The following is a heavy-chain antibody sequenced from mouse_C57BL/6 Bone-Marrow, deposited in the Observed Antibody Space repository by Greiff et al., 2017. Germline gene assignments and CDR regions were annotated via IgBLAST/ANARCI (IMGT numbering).Heavy chain of an antibody. Sequence: QVQLQQSGAELAKPGASVKLSCKASGYTFTSYWMHWVKQRPGQGLEWIGYINPSTGYTEYNQKFKDKATLTAEKSSSTAYMQLSSLTSEDSAVYYCASVNAWFAYWGQGTLVTVSA. J-gene: IGHJ3*01. CDR1: GYTFTSYW. V-gene: IGHV1-7*01. CDR2: INPSTGYT. CDR3: ASVNAWFAY.